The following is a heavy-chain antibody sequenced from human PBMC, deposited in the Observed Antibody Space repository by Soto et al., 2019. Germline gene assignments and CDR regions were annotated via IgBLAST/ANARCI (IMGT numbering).Heavy chain of an antibody. D-gene: IGHD2-15*01. V-gene: IGHV4-34*01. CDR2: SNHSGST. J-gene: IGHJ5*02. CDR3: ARAYRSHEVVVAARRIWFDP. CDR1: GGSFSGYY. Sequence: QVQLQQWGAGLLKPSETLSLTCAVYGGSFSGYYWSWIRQPPGKGLEWIGESNHSGSTNYNPSLKSRVTISVDTSKNQFSLKLSSVTAADTAVYHCARAYRSHEVVVAARRIWFDPWGQGTLVTVSS.